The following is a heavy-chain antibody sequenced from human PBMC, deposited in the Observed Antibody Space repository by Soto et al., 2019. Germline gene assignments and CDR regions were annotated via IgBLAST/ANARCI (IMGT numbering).Heavy chain of an antibody. CDR3: ARDCLCGYSGYVDY. CDR1: GFTFSSYA. CDR2: ISYDGSNK. J-gene: IGHJ4*02. D-gene: IGHD5-12*01. V-gene: IGHV3-30-3*01. Sequence: GGSLRLSCAASGFTFSSYAMHWVRQAPGKGLEWVAVISYDGSNKYYADSVKGRFTISRDNSKNTLYLQMNSLRAEDTAVYYCARDCLCGYSGYVDYWGQGTLVTVSS.